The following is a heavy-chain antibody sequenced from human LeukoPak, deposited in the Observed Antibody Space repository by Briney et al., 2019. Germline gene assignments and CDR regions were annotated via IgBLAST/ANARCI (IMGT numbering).Heavy chain of an antibody. D-gene: IGHD2-2*01. CDR3: ARANYPRYCSSTSCYQNWFDP. Sequence: ASVKVSCKASGYTFTSYGISWVRQAPGQGLEWMGWISAYNGNTNYAQKLQGRVTMTTDTSTSTAYMELRSLRSDDTAVYYCARANYPRYCSSTSCYQNWFDPWGQGTLVTVSS. J-gene: IGHJ5*02. CDR2: ISAYNGNT. CDR1: GYTFTSYG. V-gene: IGHV1-18*01.